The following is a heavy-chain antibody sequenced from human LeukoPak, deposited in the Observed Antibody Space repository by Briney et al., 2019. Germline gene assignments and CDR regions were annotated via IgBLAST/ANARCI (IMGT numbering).Heavy chain of an antibody. CDR2: IHPNSGGT. Sequence: GASVKLSCKASGYTFTDYYMNWVRQAPGQGLEWMGWIHPNSGGTNYGQKFQGRVTMTRDTSISTAYMELSRLTFDDTAVYYCGRKSASRKTSEFDYWGQGTLVTVSS. CDR1: GYTFTDYY. CDR3: GRKSASRKTSEFDY. V-gene: IGHV1-2*02. J-gene: IGHJ4*02. D-gene: IGHD2-2*01.